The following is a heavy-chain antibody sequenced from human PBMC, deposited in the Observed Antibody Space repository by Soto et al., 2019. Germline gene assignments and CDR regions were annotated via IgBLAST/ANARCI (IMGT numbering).Heavy chain of an antibody. CDR1: GYTFTGHY. Sequence: GASVKVSCKASGYTFTGHYMQWVRQAPGQGLEWMGWINPNSGDTNYAQKFQGRVTMTRDTSISTVYMELSRLRSDDTALYYCAGGPGGCGGYTRGGGGPYLDVWGQGTTVTVSS. J-gene: IGHJ6*02. CDR2: INPNSGDT. CDR3: AGGPGGCGGYTRGGGGPYLDV. D-gene: IGHD1-1*01. V-gene: IGHV1-2*02.